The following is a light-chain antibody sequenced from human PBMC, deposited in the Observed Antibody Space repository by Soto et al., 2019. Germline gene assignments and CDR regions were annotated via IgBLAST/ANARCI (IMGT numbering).Light chain of an antibody. J-gene: IGKJ1*01. Sequence: TQSPCTLSLSPCEGSTLSCWASQSISSNLAWYQQKAGQAPRLLIYGASTRATGIPARFSGSGSGTEFTLTISSLQSEDFALYYCQQYNNWPRTFGQGTKVDIK. CDR2: GAS. CDR1: QSISSN. CDR3: QQYNNWPRT. V-gene: IGKV3-15*01.